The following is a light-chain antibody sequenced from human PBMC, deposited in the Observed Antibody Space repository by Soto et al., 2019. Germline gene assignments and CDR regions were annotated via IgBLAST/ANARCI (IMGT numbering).Light chain of an antibody. CDR1: QSISSY. CDR2: AAS. CDR3: QQSYSTPLG. J-gene: IGKJ4*01. Sequence: DIQMTQSPSSLSASVGDRVTITCRASQSISSYLNWYQQKPGKAPKLLIYAASSLQSGVPSRSSGSGSGTDFTLTISSLQPEDFATYYCQQSYSTPLGFGGGTKVDIK. V-gene: IGKV1-39*01.